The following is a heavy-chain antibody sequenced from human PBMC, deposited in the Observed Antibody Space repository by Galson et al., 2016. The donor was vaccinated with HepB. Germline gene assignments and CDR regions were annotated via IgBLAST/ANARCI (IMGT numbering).Heavy chain of an antibody. V-gene: IGHV5-51*01. CDR2: VYPADSDT. J-gene: IGHJ6*03. D-gene: IGHD1-20*01. CDR3: ARQVRNNWNPHYYAYMDV. CDR1: GYSFRSYW. Sequence: QSGAEVKKPGESLKISCKGSGYSFRSYWIGWVRQMPGKGLEWMGSVYPADSDTRYRPSFEGQVTISADKSITTAYLQWSSLKASDTAMYYFARQVRNNWNPHYYAYMDVWGKGTTVTVSS.